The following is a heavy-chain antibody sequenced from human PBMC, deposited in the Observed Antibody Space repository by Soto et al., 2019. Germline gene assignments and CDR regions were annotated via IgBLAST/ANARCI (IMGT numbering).Heavy chain of an antibody. V-gene: IGHV4-4*07. CDR3: SREGSHSAYNCAIGIQLWSFDR. D-gene: IGHD1-1*01. J-gene: IGHJ5*02. CDR2: IFPSGNT. Sequence: SETLSLTCTVSRGYVNTFHWCWVRELSGRGLEWIGRIFPSGNTDYSPSLKSRFTLSVDPSKNLISLNPTSLTAAVMAAHYRSREGSHSAYNCAIGIQLWSFDRWGRRLPVTVSS. CDR1: RGYVNTFH.